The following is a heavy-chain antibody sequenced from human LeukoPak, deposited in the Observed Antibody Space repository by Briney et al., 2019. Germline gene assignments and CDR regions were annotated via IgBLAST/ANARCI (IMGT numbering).Heavy chain of an antibody. CDR3: ARTSIAAREADY. V-gene: IGHV3-64*01. Sequence: GRSLRLSCAASGFTFSRYSMHWVRQAPGKGLEYVSAISNNGGSTYYAKSVKGRFTISRDNSKNTLYLQMGSLRAEDMAVYYCARTSIAAREADYWGQGTLVTVSS. J-gene: IGHJ4*02. CDR2: ISNNGGST. CDR1: GFTFSRYS. D-gene: IGHD6-6*01.